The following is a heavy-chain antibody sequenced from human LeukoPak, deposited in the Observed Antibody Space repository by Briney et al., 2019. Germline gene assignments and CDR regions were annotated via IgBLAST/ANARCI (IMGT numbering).Heavy chain of an antibody. J-gene: IGHJ3*02. Sequence: GGSLRLSCAASGFTFTNYAMHWVRQAPGKGLEWVAVISYDGGNKYYADSVKGRFTISRDNSKNTLCLQMNGLRAEDTAVYFCARIYTPKHLHTTGATYDVFDIWGQGTMVTVSS. CDR1: GFTFTNYA. V-gene: IGHV3-30-3*01. CDR3: ARIYTPKHLHTTGATYDVFDI. CDR2: ISYDGGNK. D-gene: IGHD1-1*01.